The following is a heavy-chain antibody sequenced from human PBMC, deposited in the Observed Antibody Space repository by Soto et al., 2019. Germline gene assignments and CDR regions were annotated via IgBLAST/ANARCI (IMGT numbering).Heavy chain of an antibody. J-gene: IGHJ4*02. D-gene: IGHD2-8*01. CDR3: ARTNGAYSNYFDY. CDR2: IASNGSKK. Sequence: GGSLRLSCAASGFTVSSHYMSWILQAPENGLEWVSSIASNGSKKYYVESVKGRFTISRDNAKNSLYLQMNSLRVEDTAVYYCARTNGAYSNYFDYWGQGTLVTVS. V-gene: IGHV3-11*04. CDR1: GFTVSSHY.